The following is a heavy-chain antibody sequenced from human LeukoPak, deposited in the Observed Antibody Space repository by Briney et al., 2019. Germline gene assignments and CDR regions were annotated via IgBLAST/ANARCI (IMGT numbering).Heavy chain of an antibody. D-gene: IGHD3-10*01. Sequence: SVKVSCKASGYTFSSYAISWVRQAPGQGLEWMGGIIPIFGTANYAQKFQGRVTITADKSTSTAYMELSSLRSEDTAVYYCARGGDGSGSYYNVPYWFDPWGQGTLVTVSS. CDR2: IIPIFGTA. J-gene: IGHJ5*02. V-gene: IGHV1-69*06. CDR1: GYTFSSYA. CDR3: ARGGDGSGSYYNVPYWFDP.